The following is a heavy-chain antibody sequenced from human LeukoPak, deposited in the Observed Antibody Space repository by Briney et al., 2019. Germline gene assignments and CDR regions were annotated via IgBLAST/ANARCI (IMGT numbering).Heavy chain of an antibody. V-gene: IGHV3-23*01. J-gene: IGHJ4*02. CDR3: AKDLAMVLDY. D-gene: IGHD3-10*01. Sequence: GGSLRLSCAASGFTFSSYGMSWVRQAPGKGLEWVSAISGSGGSTYYADSVKGRFTISRDNSKNTLYLQMNSLRAEDTAVHYCAKDLAMVLDYWGQGTLVTVSS. CDR1: GFTFSSYG. CDR2: ISGSGGST.